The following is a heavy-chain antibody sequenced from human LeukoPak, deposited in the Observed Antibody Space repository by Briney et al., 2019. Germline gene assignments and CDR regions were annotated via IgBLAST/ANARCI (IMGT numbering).Heavy chain of an antibody. Sequence: SETLSLTCTVSGDSISSYYWSWLRQPPGREREWIGYIYYSGSANYNPSLKSRVTISVDTSKNHFSLKLSSVTAADTAVYYCARHSRSYYDFDYWGQGTLVTVSS. CDR3: ARHSRSYYDFDY. J-gene: IGHJ4*02. CDR1: GDSISSYY. V-gene: IGHV4-59*08. CDR2: IYYSGSA. D-gene: IGHD1-26*01.